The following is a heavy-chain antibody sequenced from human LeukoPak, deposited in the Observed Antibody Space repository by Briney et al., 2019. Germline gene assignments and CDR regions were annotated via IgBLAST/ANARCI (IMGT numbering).Heavy chain of an antibody. Sequence: SGGSLRLSCAASGFTVSSNYMSWVRQAPGKGLEWVSVIYSGGSTYYADSVKGRFTISRDNSKNTLYLQMNSLRAEDTAVYYCARDRYCSGGSGLNWFDPWGQGTLVTVSS. CDR2: IYSGGST. CDR1: GFTVSSNY. D-gene: IGHD2-15*01. V-gene: IGHV3-53*01. J-gene: IGHJ5*02. CDR3: ARDRYCSGGSGLNWFDP.